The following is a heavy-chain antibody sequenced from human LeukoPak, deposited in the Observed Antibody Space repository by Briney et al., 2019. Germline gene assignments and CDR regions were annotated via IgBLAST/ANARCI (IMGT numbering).Heavy chain of an antibody. Sequence: SEALSLTCTVSGGSISSGGYYWSWIRQPPGKGLEWIGYIYYSGSTYYNPSLKSRVTISVDTSKNQFSLKLSSVTAADTAVYYCARGGSYSNYVGYWGQGTLVTVSS. J-gene: IGHJ4*02. CDR2: IYYSGST. D-gene: IGHD1-26*01. CDR1: GGSISSGGYY. CDR3: ARGGSYSNYVGY. V-gene: IGHV4-31*03.